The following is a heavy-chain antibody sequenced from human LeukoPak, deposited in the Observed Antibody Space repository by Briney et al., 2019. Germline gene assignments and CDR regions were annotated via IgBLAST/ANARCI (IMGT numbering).Heavy chain of an antibody. V-gene: IGHV4-39*01. CDR2: IYYSGST. J-gene: IGHJ4*02. CDR3: ARLGQGIVGARAFDY. D-gene: IGHD1-26*01. Sequence: SETLSLTCTVSGGSISSSSYYWGWIRQPPGKGLEWIGSIYYSGSTYYNPSLKSRVTISVDTSKNQFSLKLSSVTAADTAVYYCARLGQGIVGARAFDYWGQGILVTVSS. CDR1: GGSISSSSYY.